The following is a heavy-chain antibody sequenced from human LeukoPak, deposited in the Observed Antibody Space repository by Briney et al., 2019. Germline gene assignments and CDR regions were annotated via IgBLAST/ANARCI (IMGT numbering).Heavy chain of an antibody. D-gene: IGHD3-3*01. Sequence: GGSLRLSCAASGFTVSSYAMSWVRQAPGKGLEWVSAISGSGGSTYYADSVEGRFTISRDNSKNTLYLQMNSLRAEDTAVYYCAKDYRSGYYPNWFDPWGQGTLVTVSS. CDR1: GFTVSSYA. V-gene: IGHV3-23*01. J-gene: IGHJ5*02. CDR3: AKDYRSGYYPNWFDP. CDR2: ISGSGGST.